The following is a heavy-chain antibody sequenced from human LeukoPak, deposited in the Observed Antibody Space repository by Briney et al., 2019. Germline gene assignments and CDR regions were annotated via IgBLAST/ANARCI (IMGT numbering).Heavy chain of an antibody. CDR1: GGSFSGYY. J-gene: IGHJ5*02. CDR2: INHSGST. V-gene: IGHV4-34*01. CDR3: ARRLYCSGGSCINWFDP. Sequence: PSETLSLTCAVYGGSFSGYYWSWIRQPPGKGLEWIGEINHSGSTNYNPSLKSRVTISVDTSKNQFSLKLSSVTAADTAVYYCARRLYCSGGSCINWFDPWGQGTLVTVSS. D-gene: IGHD2-15*01.